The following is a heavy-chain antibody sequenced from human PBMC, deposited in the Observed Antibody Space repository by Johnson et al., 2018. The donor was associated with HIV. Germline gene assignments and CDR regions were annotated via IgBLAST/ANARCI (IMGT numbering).Heavy chain of an antibody. J-gene: IGHJ3*02. V-gene: IGHV3-23*04. Sequence: EVQLVESVGGLVQPGGSLRLSCAASGFTFSSYAMSWVRQAPGKGLAPVEGRLTVSRDNSKNTIYLQMSSLRAEDTAVYYCARDVNHNEKSYSFGLHGAFDIWGQGTLVTVSS. CDR1: GFTFSSYA. D-gene: IGHD2-15*01. CDR3: ARDVNHNEKSYSFGLHGAFDI.